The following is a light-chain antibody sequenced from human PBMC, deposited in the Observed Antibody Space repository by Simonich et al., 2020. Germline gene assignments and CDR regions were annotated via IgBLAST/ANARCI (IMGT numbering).Light chain of an antibody. CDR2: WAS. V-gene: IGKV4-1*01. CDR3: QQYYSTPLT. Sequence: DIVMTQSPDSLAVSLGERATINCKSNQSFLYSPNNKNYLAWYQQKPGQPPKLLIYWASTRESGVPDRFSGSGSGTDFTLNISSLQAEDVAVYYCQQYYSTPLTFGGGTKVEIK. J-gene: IGKJ4*01. CDR1: QSFLYSPNNKNY.